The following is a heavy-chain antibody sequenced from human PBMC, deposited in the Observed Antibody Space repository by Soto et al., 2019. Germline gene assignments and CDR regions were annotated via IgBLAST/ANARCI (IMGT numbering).Heavy chain of an antibody. J-gene: IGHJ6*02. CDR1: GDSVSSNSAA. V-gene: IGHV6-1*01. Sequence: PSQTLSLTCVISGDSVSSNSAAWNWIRQSPSRGLEWLGRTYYRSKWYNDYAVSVKSRITINPDTSKNQFSLQLNSVTPEDTAVYYCARVPGSRATYYYYYGMDVWGQGTTVTVSS. CDR2: TYYRSKWYN. D-gene: IGHD6-13*01. CDR3: ARVPGSRATYYYYYGMDV.